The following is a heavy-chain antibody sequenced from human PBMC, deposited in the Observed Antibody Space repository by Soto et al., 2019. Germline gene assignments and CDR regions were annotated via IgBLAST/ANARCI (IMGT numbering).Heavy chain of an antibody. V-gene: IGHV4-59*01. J-gene: IGHJ6*02. CDR1: GGSISSYY. CDR3: ASYESNYYYGMDV. CDR2: IYYSGIT. Sequence: QVQLQESGPGLVKPSETLSLTCTVSGGSISSYYWSWIRQPPGKGLEWIGYIYYSGITNYNPSLKSRVPISVDTAKNQFSLKSSSVTAADTAVYYCASYESNYYYGMDVWGQRTTVTVSS. D-gene: IGHD3-22*01.